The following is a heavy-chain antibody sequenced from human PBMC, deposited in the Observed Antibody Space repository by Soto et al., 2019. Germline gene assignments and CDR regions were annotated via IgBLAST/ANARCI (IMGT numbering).Heavy chain of an antibody. V-gene: IGHV3-48*01. CDR3: ARDHEYSSSWYFMYFDL. D-gene: IGHD6-13*01. J-gene: IGHJ2*01. CDR1: GFTFSSYS. CDR2: ISSSSSTI. Sequence: GGSLRLSCAASGFTFSSYSMNWVRQAPGKGLEWVSYISSSSSTIYYADSVKGRFTISRDNAKNSLYLQMNSLRAEDTAVYYCARDHEYSSSWYFMYFDLWGRGTLVTVSS.